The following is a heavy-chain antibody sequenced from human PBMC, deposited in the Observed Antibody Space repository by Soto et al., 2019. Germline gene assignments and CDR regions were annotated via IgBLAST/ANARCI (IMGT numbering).Heavy chain of an antibody. CDR3: ARRWGYTFDY. V-gene: IGHV4-59*08. CDR1: GGSISSYY. CDR2: IYCSGST. Sequence: QVQLQESGPGLVKPSETLSLTCTVSGGSISSYYWSWIRQPPGKGLEWIGYIYCSGSTNYTPSLKSRVTIAVDTSKNQFSLKLSSVTAADTAVYYCARRWGYTFDYWGQGTLVTVSS. J-gene: IGHJ4*02. D-gene: IGHD5-12*01.